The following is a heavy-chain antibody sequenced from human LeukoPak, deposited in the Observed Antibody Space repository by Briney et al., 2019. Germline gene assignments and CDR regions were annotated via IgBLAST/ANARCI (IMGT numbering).Heavy chain of an antibody. CDR3: ARSDSSAYGNY. J-gene: IGHJ4*02. Sequence: PGGSLRLSCAASGFTFSRYWMHWVRQAPGKGLVWVSRINSDGSSTNYADSVKGRFTISRDDAKNTLYLQMNSLRAEDTAVYYCARSDSSAYGNYWGQGTLVTVSS. CDR1: GFTFSRYW. CDR2: INSDGSST. V-gene: IGHV3-74*01. D-gene: IGHD3-22*01.